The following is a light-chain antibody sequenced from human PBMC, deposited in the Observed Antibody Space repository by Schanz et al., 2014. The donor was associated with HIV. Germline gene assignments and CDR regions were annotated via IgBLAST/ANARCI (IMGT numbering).Light chain of an antibody. CDR1: QTIGRL. Sequence: DIQMTQSPSTLPTSVGDRVTITCRASQTIGRLLAWYQQRPGRAPNLLIYQASALETGVPSRFSGSGSGTEFTLTISGLQPDDFATYYCQQCDTYPYTFGQGTKLDIK. CDR2: QAS. J-gene: IGKJ2*01. V-gene: IGKV1-5*03. CDR3: QQCDTYPYT.